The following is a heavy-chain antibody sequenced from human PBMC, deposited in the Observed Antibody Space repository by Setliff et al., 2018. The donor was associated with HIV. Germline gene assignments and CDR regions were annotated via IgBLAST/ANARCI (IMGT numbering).Heavy chain of an antibody. Sequence: PSETLSLTCAVSGGSISSSNWWSWVRQPPGKGLEWIGTIYHSGRTDYNPSLETRATISVDTSKNQFSLRLTSVTAADTAVYYCATYYYDSSGYQVDAFDIWGQGTMVTVSS. CDR3: ATYYYDSSGYQVDAFDI. V-gene: IGHV4-4*02. D-gene: IGHD3-22*01. CDR1: GGSISSSNW. J-gene: IGHJ3*02. CDR2: IYHSGRT.